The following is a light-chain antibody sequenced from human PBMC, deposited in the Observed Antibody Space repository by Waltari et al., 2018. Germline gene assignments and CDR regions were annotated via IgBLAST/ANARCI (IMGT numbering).Light chain of an antibody. Sequence: DIMMTQSPDSLAVPLGERATINCKDSQIIVHNSNNKTYLAWYQQKSGQPPKVLIYWASTRDFGVPDRFSGSGSATDFTLTISSLQAEDVAVYYCQQYYSSPQTFGQGTKVEIK. J-gene: IGKJ1*01. CDR2: WAS. V-gene: IGKV4-1*01. CDR1: QIIVHNSNNKTY. CDR3: QQYYSSPQT.